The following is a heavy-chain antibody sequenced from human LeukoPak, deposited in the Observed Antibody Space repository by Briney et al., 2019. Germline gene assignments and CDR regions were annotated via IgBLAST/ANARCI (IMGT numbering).Heavy chain of an antibody. Sequence: GGSLRLSCAASGFTFSSYSMNWVRQAPGKGLEWVSSISSSSSYIYYADSVKGRFTISRDNAKSSLYLQMNSLRAEDTAVYYCARDELERWLQYRHFDYWGQGTLVTVSS. J-gene: IGHJ4*02. V-gene: IGHV3-21*01. CDR3: ARDELERWLQYRHFDY. CDR2: ISSSSSYI. CDR1: GFTFSSYS. D-gene: IGHD5-24*01.